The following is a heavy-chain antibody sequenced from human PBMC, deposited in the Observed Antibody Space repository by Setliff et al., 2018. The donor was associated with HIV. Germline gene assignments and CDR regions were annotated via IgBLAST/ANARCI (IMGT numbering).Heavy chain of an antibody. CDR2: IHKDGSEK. CDR1: GFTFSTYW. J-gene: IGHJ4*02. D-gene: IGHD1-1*01. V-gene: IGHV3-7*01. Sequence: GGSLRLSCAASGFTFSTYWMSWVRLAPGKGLEWVANIHKDGSEKYYVDSVKGRFTISRDNTRNLLYLEMNSLRAEDTAVYYCAGSRGYFVQAEWGQGTLVTVSS. CDR3: AGSRGYFVQAE.